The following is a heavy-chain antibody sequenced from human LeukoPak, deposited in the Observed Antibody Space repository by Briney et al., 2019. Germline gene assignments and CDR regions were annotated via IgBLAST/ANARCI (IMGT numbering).Heavy chain of an antibody. CDR3: AKVREYSSSPFDY. CDR2: IRYDGSNK. CDR1: GFTFSSYG. Sequence: PGGSLRLSCAASGFTFSSYGMHGVRQAPGKGLEWVAFIRYDGSNKYYADSVKGRFTISRDNSKNTLYLQMNSLRAEDTAVYYCAKVREYSSSPFDYWGQGTLVTVSS. D-gene: IGHD6-13*01. V-gene: IGHV3-30*02. J-gene: IGHJ4*02.